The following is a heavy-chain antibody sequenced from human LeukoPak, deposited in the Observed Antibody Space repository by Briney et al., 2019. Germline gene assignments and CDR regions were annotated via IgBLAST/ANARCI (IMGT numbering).Heavy chain of an antibody. D-gene: IGHD1-14*01. CDR1: GGSISRYY. J-gene: IGHJ4*02. V-gene: IGHV4-59*08. CDR3: ASNPGHALFDY. CDR2: IYYSGST. Sequence: SETLSLTCTVSGGSISRYYWSWIRQPPPKGLEWMGCIYYSGSTNYNPSLKSRVTISVDTSKNQFSLKLSSVTAADTAVYYCASNPGHALFDYWGQGTLVTVSS.